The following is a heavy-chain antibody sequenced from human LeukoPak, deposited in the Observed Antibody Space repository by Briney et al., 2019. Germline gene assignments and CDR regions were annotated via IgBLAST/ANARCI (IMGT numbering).Heavy chain of an antibody. CDR2: ISAYNGNT. Sequence: ASVKVSCKASGYTFTSYGISWVRQAPGQGLEWMGWISAYNGNTNYAQKFQGRVTITRNTSISTAYMGLSSLRSEDTAVYYCARGFSSSWYGYYYYYYMDVWGKGTTVTVSS. CDR3: ARGFSSSWYGYYYYYYMDV. CDR1: GYTFTSYG. J-gene: IGHJ6*03. D-gene: IGHD6-13*01. V-gene: IGHV1-18*01.